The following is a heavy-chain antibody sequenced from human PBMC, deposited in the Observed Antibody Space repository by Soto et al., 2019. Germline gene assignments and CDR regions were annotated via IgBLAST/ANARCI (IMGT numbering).Heavy chain of an antibody. CDR1: GGPLSSSSYY. D-gene: IGHD3-3*01. Sequence: SLGTLCPTCPVSGGPLSSSSYYLGWIRPPPGKGLEWIGSIYYSGSTYYNPSLKSRVTISVDTSKNQFSLKLSSVTAADTAVYYCARHGDLYGFLEWLLYFDYWGQGTLVTVSS. CDR3: ARHGDLYGFLEWLLYFDY. CDR2: IYYSGST. J-gene: IGHJ4*02. V-gene: IGHV4-39*01.